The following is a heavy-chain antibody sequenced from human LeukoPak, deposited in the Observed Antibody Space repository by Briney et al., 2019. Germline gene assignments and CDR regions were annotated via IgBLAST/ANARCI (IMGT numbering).Heavy chain of an antibody. CDR3: ARVRGRDGYFDY. V-gene: IGHV4-39*07. Sequence: SETLSLTCTVSGASITASRSYGAWIRQAPGKGLEWIGSVDYTGVTYYNPALQSRVTISVDTSKNTFSLRLTSMTAADTAVYYCARVRGRDGYFDYWGQGALVTVS. J-gene: IGHJ4*02. D-gene: IGHD5-24*01. CDR1: GASITASRSY. CDR2: VDYTGVT.